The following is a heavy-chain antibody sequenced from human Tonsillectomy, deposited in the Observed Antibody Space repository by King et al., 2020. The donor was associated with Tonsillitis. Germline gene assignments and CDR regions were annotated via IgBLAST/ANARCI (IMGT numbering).Heavy chain of an antibody. CDR1: GYTFTNNG. V-gene: IGHV1-18*01. D-gene: IGHD3-22*01. CDR2: ISGYNGNT. CDR3: ARDSLYLVMIVVTADKYHFMDV. Sequence: QLVQSGTEVKKPGASVKVSCKASGYTFTNNGISWVRQAPGQGLEWMGWISGYNGNTNYAQKFQGRVTMTTDTSTNTAYMELRGLTSDDTDVYYCARDSLYLVMIVVTADKYHFMDVWGKGTTVTVSS. J-gene: IGHJ6*03.